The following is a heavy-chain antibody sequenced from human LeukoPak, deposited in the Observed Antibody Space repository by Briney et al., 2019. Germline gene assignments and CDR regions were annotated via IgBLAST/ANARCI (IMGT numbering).Heavy chain of an antibody. CDR2: ISGSSVDT. D-gene: IGHD3-22*01. J-gene: IGHJ4*02. Sequence: PGGSLRLSCAASGFTLDNYAMSWVRQAPGKGLEWISVISGSSVDTAYAEYVKGRFTISRDNSRNSLYLQMNSLRAEDTAVYYRSATIRDSLGYYYDYWGQGTLVTVSS. CDR3: SATIRDSLGYYYDY. V-gene: IGHV3-23*01. CDR1: GFTLDNYA.